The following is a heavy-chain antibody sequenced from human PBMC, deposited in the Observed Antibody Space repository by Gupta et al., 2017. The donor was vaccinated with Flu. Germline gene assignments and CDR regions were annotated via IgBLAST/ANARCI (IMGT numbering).Heavy chain of an antibody. Sequence: QGQLVQSGAAVKKPGASVKVSCKASGYTFTNYGISWVRQATGQGLEWMGWISAYNGNTKYGQKVQDRVTMTTDTSTSTAYMELRSLRSDDTAVYYCARDQGDVVRVPSAINFDYWGQGTLVTVSS. CDR3: ARDQGDVVRVPSAINFDY. J-gene: IGHJ4*02. CDR2: ISAYNGNT. V-gene: IGHV1-18*01. D-gene: IGHD3-10*02. CDR1: GYTFTNYG.